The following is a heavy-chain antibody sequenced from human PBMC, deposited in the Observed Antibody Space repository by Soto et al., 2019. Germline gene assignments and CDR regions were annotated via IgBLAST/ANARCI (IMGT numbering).Heavy chain of an antibody. CDR1: GGSISSGHYP. CDR2: IYPGGNT. D-gene: IGHD2-21*01. J-gene: IGHJ4*01. CDR3: ARLGGVAISP. Sequence: SETLSLTCAVSGGSISSGHYPWTWIRQPPGKGLEWIGYIYPGGNTYYSTSLKSRVTIALDTSKSLVSLRLNSVTAADTAVYYCARLGGVAISPWGHGTLLTVSS. V-gene: IGHV4-30-2*01.